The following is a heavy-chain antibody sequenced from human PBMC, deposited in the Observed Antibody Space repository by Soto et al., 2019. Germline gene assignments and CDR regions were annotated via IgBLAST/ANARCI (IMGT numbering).Heavy chain of an antibody. V-gene: IGHV4-59*01. Sequence: SETLSLTCTVSGGSISSYYWSWIRQPPGKGLEWIGYIYYSGSTNYNPSLKSRVTISVDTSKNQFSLKLGSVTAADTAVYYCARGRHPSRYCSSTSCEKYYYYMDVWGKGTTVTVS. J-gene: IGHJ6*03. CDR2: IYYSGST. CDR3: ARGRHPSRYCSSTSCEKYYYYMDV. D-gene: IGHD2-2*01. CDR1: GGSISSYY.